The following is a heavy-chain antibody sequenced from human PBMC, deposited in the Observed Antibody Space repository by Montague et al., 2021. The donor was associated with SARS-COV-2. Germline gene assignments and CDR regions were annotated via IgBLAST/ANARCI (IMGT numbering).Heavy chain of an antibody. Sequence: SETLSLTCSVSGGSLSTYYWSWIRQPPGKGLEWIGYIDDGGTTRXXPSXRSRATISLDLSKNQFSLDLNSVTAADTAVYYCARNAYNHYGLDVWGQGTTVTVS. CDR1: GGSLSTYY. CDR2: IDDGGTT. J-gene: IGHJ6*02. V-gene: IGHV4-59*08. CDR3: ARNAYNHYGLDV.